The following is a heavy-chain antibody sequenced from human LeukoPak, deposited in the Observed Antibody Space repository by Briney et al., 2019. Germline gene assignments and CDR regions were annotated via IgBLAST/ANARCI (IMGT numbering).Heavy chain of an antibody. CDR1: AFTLTTYW. J-gene: IGHJ1*01. D-gene: IGHD1-26*01. V-gene: IGHV3-7*01. Sequence: PRGSMTLSCAADAFTLTTYWMSWDSQAPGKVLEWVANIKQDGSEKVYVDSVKGQFTISRDNDKNSLYLQMNSLRAEDTAVYYCARVHSGGSYYAGAEYFQHWGQGTLVTVSS. CDR2: IKQDGSEK. CDR3: ARVHSGGSYYAGAEYFQH.